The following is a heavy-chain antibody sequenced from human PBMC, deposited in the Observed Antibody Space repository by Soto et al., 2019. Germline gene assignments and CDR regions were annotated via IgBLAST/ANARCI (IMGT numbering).Heavy chain of an antibody. CDR2: IRSKADGGTT. V-gene: IGHV3-15*07. J-gene: IGHJ4*02. D-gene: IGHD3-3*01. CDR3: TTSISGLVTGH. Sequence: GGSLRLSCAASGFRFSDAWVNWIRQAPGKGLEWVGRIRSKADGGTTDYAAPVKGRFTFSRDDSKNTLFLQMNSLKTEDTAVYYCTTSISGLVTGHWGQGTLVTVSS. CDR1: GFRFSDAW.